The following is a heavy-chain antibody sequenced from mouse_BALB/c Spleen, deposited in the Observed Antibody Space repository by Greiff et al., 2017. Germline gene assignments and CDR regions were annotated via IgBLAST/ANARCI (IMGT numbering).Heavy chain of an antibody. CDR1: GYSFTDYN. Sequence: LKESGPELVKPGASVKVSCKASGYSFTDYNMYWVKQSHGKSLEWIGYIDPYNGGTSYNQKFKGKATLTVDKSSSTAFMHLNSLTSEDSAVYYCARWGYYGSSYDAMDYWGQGTSVTVSS. CDR3: ARWGYYGSSYDAMDY. J-gene: IGHJ4*01. D-gene: IGHD1-1*01. CDR2: IDPYNGGT. V-gene: IGHV1S135*01.